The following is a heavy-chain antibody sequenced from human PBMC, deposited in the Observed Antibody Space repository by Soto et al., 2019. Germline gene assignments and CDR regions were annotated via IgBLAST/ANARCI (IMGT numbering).Heavy chain of an antibody. CDR1: GVTVSSNY. V-gene: IGHV3-66*04. J-gene: IGHJ6*02. CDR3: ARLGVGYCSGGSCYSAGYYYGMDV. Sequence: EVQLVESGGGLVQPGGSLRLSCAASGVTVSSNYMSWVRQAPGKGLEWVSVIYSGGSTYYADSVKGRFTISRDNSKNTLSLQMNSLSAEDPAVYYCARLGVGYCSGGSCYSAGYYYGMDVWGQGTTVPVSS. CDR2: IYSGGST. D-gene: IGHD2-15*01.